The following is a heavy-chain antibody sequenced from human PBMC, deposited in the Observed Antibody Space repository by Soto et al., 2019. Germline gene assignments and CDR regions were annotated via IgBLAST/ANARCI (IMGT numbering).Heavy chain of an antibody. CDR3: AREILPGHYYGMDV. CDR1: GYTFTGYY. J-gene: IGHJ6*02. V-gene: IGHV1-2*02. D-gene: IGHD2-15*01. Sequence: GASVKVSCKASGYTFTGYYMHWVRQAPGQGLEWMGWINPNSGGTNYAQKFQGRVTMTRDTSISTAYMELSRLRSDDTAVYYCAREILPGHYYGMDVWGQGTTVTVSS. CDR2: INPNSGGT.